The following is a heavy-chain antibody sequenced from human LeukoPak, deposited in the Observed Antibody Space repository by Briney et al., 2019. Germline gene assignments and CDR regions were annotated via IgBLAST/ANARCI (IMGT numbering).Heavy chain of an antibody. CDR3: VRSSPYCSGTSCYPDDY. Sequence: GGSLRLSCSASGFTFSDYYMSWIRQAPGKGLEWVSYISSSGSTIYYADSVKGRFTISRDNAKNSLYLQMISLRAEDTAFYYCVRSSPYCSGTSCYPDDYWGQGTLVTVSS. CDR1: GFTFSDYY. CDR2: ISSSGSTI. V-gene: IGHV3-11*01. J-gene: IGHJ4*02. D-gene: IGHD2-2*01.